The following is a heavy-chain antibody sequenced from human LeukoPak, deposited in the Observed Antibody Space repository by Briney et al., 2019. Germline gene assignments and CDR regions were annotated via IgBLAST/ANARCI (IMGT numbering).Heavy chain of an antibody. CDR3: ASWSDYYDSSGNY. CDR2: IYHSGST. CDR1: GGSISSSNW. J-gene: IGHJ4*02. D-gene: IGHD3-22*01. Sequence: SGPLSLTCAVSGGSISSSNWWSWVRQPPGKGLEWFGEIYHSGSTNYNPSLKSRVTISVDKSKNQFSLKLSSVTAADTAVYYCASWSDYYDSSGNYWGQGTLVTVSS. V-gene: IGHV4-4*02.